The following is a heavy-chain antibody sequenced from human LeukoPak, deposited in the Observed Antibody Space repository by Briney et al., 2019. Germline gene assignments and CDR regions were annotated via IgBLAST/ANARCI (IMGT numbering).Heavy chain of an antibody. CDR1: GYTFTSYG. V-gene: IGHV1-18*01. J-gene: IGHJ4*02. Sequence: SVKVSCKASGYTFTSYGISWVRQAPGQGLEWMGWISAYNGNTNYAQKLQGRVTMTTDTSTSTAYMELRSLRSDDTAVYYCARPRITIFGVVIPPDYWGQGTLVTVSS. D-gene: IGHD3-3*01. CDR2: ISAYNGNT. CDR3: ARPRITIFGVVIPPDY.